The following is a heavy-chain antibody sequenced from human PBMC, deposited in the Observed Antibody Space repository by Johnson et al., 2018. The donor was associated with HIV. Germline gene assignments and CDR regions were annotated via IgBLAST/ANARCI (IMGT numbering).Heavy chain of an antibody. CDR3: AKALGWELSI. CDR2: ISYDGSNK. V-gene: IGHV3-30-3*01. Sequence: QVQLVESGGGVVQPGRSLRLSCAASGFTFSSYAMHWVHQAPGKGLEWVAVISYDGSNKYYADSVKGRFTISRDNSKNTLYLQMNSLRAEDTAVYYCAKALGWELSIWGQGTMVTVSS. D-gene: IGHD1-26*01. CDR1: GFTFSSYA. J-gene: IGHJ3*02.